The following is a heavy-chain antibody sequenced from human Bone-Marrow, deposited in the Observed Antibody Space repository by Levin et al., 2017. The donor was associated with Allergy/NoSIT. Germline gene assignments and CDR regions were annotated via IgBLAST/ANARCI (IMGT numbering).Heavy chain of an antibody. CDR3: TRGGLPSYSFNY. D-gene: IGHD2/OR15-2a*01. CDR2: IIPIYGIT. CDR1: GGSLTGHT. Sequence: SVKVSCKASGGSLTGHTINWVRQAPGQGLDWMGRIIPIYGITKYSENFQGRVTITADRSTSTTYMELSGLRSDDTAVYYCTRGGLPSYSFNYWGQGTLVTVSS. J-gene: IGHJ4*02. V-gene: IGHV1-69*02.